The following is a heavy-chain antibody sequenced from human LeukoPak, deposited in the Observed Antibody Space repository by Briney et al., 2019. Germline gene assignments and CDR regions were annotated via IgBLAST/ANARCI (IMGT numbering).Heavy chain of an antibody. D-gene: IGHD6-19*01. CDR1: GYTFTSYY. CDR2: INPSGGST. V-gene: IGHV1-46*01. Sequence: GASVKVSCKASGYTFTSYYMHWVRQAPGQGLEWMGIINPSGGSTSYAQEFQGRVTMTRDTSTSTVYMELSSLRSEDTAVYYCASSYSSGWYLDWGQGTLVTVSS. CDR3: ASSYSSGWYLD. J-gene: IGHJ4*02.